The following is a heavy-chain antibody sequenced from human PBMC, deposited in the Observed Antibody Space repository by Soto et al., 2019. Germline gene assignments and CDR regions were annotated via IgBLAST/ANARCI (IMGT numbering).Heavy chain of an antibody. V-gene: IGHV4-31*03. J-gene: IGHJ4*02. D-gene: IGHD3-9*01. Sequence: QVQLQESGPGLVKPSQTLSLTCTVSGGSISSGGYYWSWIRQHPGKGLEWIGYIYYSGSTYYNPSLKSRVTISVDTSKNQCSLKLSSVTTADTAVYYCASGYYDILTGYYPFVYWGQGTLVTVSS. CDR3: ASGYYDILTGYYPFVY. CDR1: GGSISSGGYY. CDR2: IYYSGST.